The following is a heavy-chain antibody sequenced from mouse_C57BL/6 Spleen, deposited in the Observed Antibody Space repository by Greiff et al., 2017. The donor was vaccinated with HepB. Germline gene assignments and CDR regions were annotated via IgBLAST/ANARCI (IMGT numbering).Heavy chain of an antibody. V-gene: IGHV1-81*01. CDR3: ARPSTTSWFAY. CDR1: GYTFTSYG. J-gene: IGHJ3*01. Sequence: QVHVKQSGAELARPGASVKLSCKASGYTFTSYGISWVKQRTGQGLEWIGEIYPRSGNTYYNEKFKGKATLTADKSSSTAYMELRSLTSEDSAVYFCARPSTTSWFAYWGQGTLVTVSA. D-gene: IGHD2-12*01. CDR2: IYPRSGNT.